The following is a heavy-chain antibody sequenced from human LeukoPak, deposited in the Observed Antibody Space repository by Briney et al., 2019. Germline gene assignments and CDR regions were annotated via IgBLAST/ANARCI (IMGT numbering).Heavy chain of an antibody. V-gene: IGHV3-11*04. Sequence: GGSLTLSCAASGSTFSDYYMSWIRQAPGKGLEWVSYISSSGSTIYYADPVKGPLTTPRDHAKNSLYLQMNNLRVEDTAVYYCATDQPIGYNYGYPFDNWGQGTLVTVSS. CDR1: GSTFSDYY. CDR2: ISSSGSTI. CDR3: ATDQPIGYNYGYPFDN. J-gene: IGHJ4*02. D-gene: IGHD5-18*01.